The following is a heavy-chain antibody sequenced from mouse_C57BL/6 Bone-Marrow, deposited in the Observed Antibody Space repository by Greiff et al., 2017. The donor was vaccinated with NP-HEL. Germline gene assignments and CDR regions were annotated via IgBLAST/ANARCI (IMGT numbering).Heavy chain of an antibody. J-gene: IGHJ4*01. CDR1: GYTFTSYW. CDR2: INPSSGYT. Sequence: QVQLQQSGAELAKPGASVKLSCKASGYTFTSYWMHWVKQRPGQGLEWTGYINPSSGYTKYNQKFKDKATLTADKSSSTAYMQLSSLTYEDSAVYYCASGDIYYDYDYYAMDYWGQGTSVTVSS. V-gene: IGHV1-7*01. D-gene: IGHD2-4*01. CDR3: ASGDIYYDYDYYAMDY.